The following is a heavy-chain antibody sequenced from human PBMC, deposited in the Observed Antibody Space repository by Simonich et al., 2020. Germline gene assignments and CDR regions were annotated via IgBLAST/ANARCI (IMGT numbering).Heavy chain of an antibody. V-gene: IGHV4-38-2*01. CDR3: ARVGYSNYYYYGMDV. J-gene: IGHJ6*02. CDR2: IYHSGST. D-gene: IGHD6-13*01. CDR1: GYSISSGYY. Sequence: QVQLQESGPGLVKPSETLSLTCAVSGYSISSGYYWAWIRRPPGKGLEWIGSIYHSGSTYYNPSLKSRVTISVDTSKNQFSLKLSSVTAADTAVYYCARVGYSNYYYYGMDVWGQGTTVTVSS.